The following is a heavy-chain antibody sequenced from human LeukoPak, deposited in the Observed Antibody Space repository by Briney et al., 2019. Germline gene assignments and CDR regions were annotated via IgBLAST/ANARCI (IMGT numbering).Heavy chain of an antibody. J-gene: IGHJ6*02. V-gene: IGHV5-51*01. CDR2: IYPGDSDT. D-gene: IGHD2-2*01. CDR3: ARHLQCSSTSCSPDYYYGMDV. Sequence: GESLKIPCKGSGYSSTSYWIGWVRQMPGKGLEWMGIIYPGDSDTRYSPSFQGQVTISADKSISTAYLQWSSLKASDTAMYYCARHLQCSSTSCSPDYYYGMDVWGQGTTVTVSS. CDR1: GYSSTSYW.